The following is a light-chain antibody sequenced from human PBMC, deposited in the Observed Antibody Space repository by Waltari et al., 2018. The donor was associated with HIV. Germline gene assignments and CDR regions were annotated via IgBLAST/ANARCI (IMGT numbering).Light chain of an antibody. Sequence: DIVMTQSPLSLPVTPGEPASISCRPRHGLLHRNGYNYVDWYLQKPGQSPQLLIYLDSNRASGVPDRFSGSGSGTDFTLKISRVEAEDVGVYYCMQALQTPRTFGPGTKVDIK. CDR2: LDS. CDR1: HGLLHRNGYNY. CDR3: MQALQTPRT. J-gene: IGKJ3*01. V-gene: IGKV2-28*01.